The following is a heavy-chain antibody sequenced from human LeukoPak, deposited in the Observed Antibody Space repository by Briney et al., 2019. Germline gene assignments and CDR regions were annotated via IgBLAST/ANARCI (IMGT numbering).Heavy chain of an antibody. Sequence: GGSLRLSCAASGFTDSSNYMSWVRQAPGKGLEWVSVIYSGGSTYYADSVKGRFTISRDNSKNTLYLQMNSLRAEDTAVYYCASEQSSWGDAFDIWGQGTMVTVSS. CDR3: ASEQSSWGDAFDI. CDR1: GFTDSSNY. CDR2: IYSGGST. D-gene: IGHD2-15*01. J-gene: IGHJ3*02. V-gene: IGHV3-66*01.